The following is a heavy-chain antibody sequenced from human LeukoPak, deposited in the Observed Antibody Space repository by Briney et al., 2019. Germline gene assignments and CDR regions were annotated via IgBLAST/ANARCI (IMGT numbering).Heavy chain of an antibody. D-gene: IGHD4/OR15-4a*01. J-gene: IGHJ4*01. V-gene: IGHV3-23*01. CDR2: INGRGDST. Sequence: GGSLRLSCAASGFTFSSYAMSWIRQAPGKGLEWVSGINGRGDSTVYADAVKGRFTISRDNFKSTLYLQMNSLRVEDTAGYYCAKDQGSGHGAYTWGTFDFWGLETLVTVSS. CDR1: GFTFSSYA. CDR3: AKDQGSGHGAYTWGTFDF.